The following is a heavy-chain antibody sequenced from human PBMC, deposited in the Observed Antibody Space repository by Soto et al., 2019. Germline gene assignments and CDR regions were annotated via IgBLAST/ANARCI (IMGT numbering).Heavy chain of an antibody. Sequence: SETLSLTCAVYGGSFSGYYLSWIRQPPGKGLEWIGEINHSGSTNYNPSLKSRVTISVDTSKNQFSLKLSSVTAADTAVYYCAGGLRGYCSGGSCYSFSCYYYGLDVWGQGTTVTVSS. CDR3: AGGLRGYCSGGSCYSFSCYYYGLDV. CDR2: INHSGST. V-gene: IGHV4-34*01. D-gene: IGHD2-15*01. CDR1: GGSFSGYY. J-gene: IGHJ6*02.